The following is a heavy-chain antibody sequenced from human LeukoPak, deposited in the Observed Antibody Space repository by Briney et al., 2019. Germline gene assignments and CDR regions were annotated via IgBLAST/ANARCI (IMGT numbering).Heavy chain of an antibody. J-gene: IGHJ4*02. V-gene: IGHV3-23*01. CDR3: AKRSSDYYDSSGPYYFDY. CDR2: ISSSGSRT. Sequence: GGSLRLSCAASGFTFSSYWMSWVRQAPGKGLEWVSGISSSGSRTYYTDSVKGRFTISRGNFKNTLYLEMNSLRAEDTAVYYCAKRSSDYYDSSGPYYFDYWGRGTLVTVSS. D-gene: IGHD3-22*01. CDR1: GFTFSSYW.